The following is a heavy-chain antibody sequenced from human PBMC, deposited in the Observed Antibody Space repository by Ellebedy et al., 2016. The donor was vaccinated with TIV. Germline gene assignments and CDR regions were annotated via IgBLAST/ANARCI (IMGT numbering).Heavy chain of an antibody. CDR1: GFTFSDYY. CDR3: ARVLFGGNRPDWFDP. CDR2: ISSSSYT. J-gene: IGHJ5*02. D-gene: IGHD4-23*01. Sequence: GESLKISXAASGFTFSDYYMSWIRQAPGKGLEWVSYISSSSYTNYADSVKGRFTISRDNAKNSLYLQMNSLRDDDTAVYYCARVLFGGNRPDWFDPWGQGTLVTVSS. V-gene: IGHV3-11*06.